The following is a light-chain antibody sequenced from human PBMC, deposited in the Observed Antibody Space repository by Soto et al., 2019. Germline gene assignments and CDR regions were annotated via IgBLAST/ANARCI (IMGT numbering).Light chain of an antibody. CDR3: QQSFASPPRT. CDR1: QYISRY. CDR2: DAS. J-gene: IGKJ4*01. V-gene: IGKV1-39*01. Sequence: DIQMTQSPSSLSASVGDRVTITCRASQYISRYLNWYQKKPGKAPKLLIYDASSLQSGVPQRFSGSGSGTYFSLTISSLQPEDYATYYCQQSFASPPRTFGGGTKVEI.